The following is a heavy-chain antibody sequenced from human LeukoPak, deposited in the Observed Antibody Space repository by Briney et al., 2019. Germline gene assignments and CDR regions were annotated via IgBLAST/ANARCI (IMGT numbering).Heavy chain of an antibody. V-gene: IGHV3-30*01. CDR1: GFTFSSYA. J-gene: IGHJ4*02. Sequence: PGGSLRLSCAASGFTFSSYAMHWVRQAPGKGLEWVAVISYDGSNEYYADSVKGRFTISRDNSKNTLYLQMNSLRAEDTAVYYCARDYYDSSGYYLGFFDYWGQGTLVTVSS. CDR2: ISYDGSNE. CDR3: ARDYYDSSGYYLGFFDY. D-gene: IGHD3-22*01.